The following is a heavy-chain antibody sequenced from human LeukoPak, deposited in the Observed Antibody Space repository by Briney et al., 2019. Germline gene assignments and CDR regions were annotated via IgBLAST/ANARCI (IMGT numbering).Heavy chain of an antibody. CDR1: AFTFRTYG. Sequence: GGSLRLSCATSAFTFRTYGMHWVRQAPGKGLEWVAFIRYDGSNKYYADSVKGRFTISRDNSKNTLYLQMNSLRAEDTAVYYCARVFTTGMIVMGTAFDIWGQGTMVTVSS. J-gene: IGHJ3*02. CDR2: IRYDGSNK. D-gene: IGHD3-22*01. CDR3: ARVFTTGMIVMGTAFDI. V-gene: IGHV3-30*02.